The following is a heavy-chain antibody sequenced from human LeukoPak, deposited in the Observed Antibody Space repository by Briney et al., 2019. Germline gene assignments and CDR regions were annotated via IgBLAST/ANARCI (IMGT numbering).Heavy chain of an antibody. CDR1: GFAFSTYS. J-gene: IGHJ4*02. V-gene: IGHV3-23*01. CDR3: AKSFPPPDYGDFDY. CDR2: ISGSGVST. D-gene: IGHD4-17*01. Sequence: PGGSLRLSCEASGFAFSTYSVNWVRQAPGKGLEWVSTISGSGVSTYYADSVKGRFTISRDNSKNTLYLQMNSLRAEDTAIYYCAKSFPPPDYGDFDYWGQGTLVTVSS.